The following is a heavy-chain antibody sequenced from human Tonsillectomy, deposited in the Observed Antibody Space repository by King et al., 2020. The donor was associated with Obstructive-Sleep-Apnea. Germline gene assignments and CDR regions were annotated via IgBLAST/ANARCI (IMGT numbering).Heavy chain of an antibody. J-gene: IGHJ4*02. CDR1: GFTFSSYA. CDR2: ISYDGTNE. V-gene: IGHV3-30*04. D-gene: IGHD5-24*01. Sequence: VQLVESGGGVVQPGRSLRLCCAASGFTFSSYAMHWVRQAPGKGLEWVAGISYDGTNEKYADSVKGRLTISRDNSKNTRYLQVNSLRAEGTAVYHCAGARDGYNLLDYWGQGTLVTVSS. CDR3: AGARDGYNLLDY.